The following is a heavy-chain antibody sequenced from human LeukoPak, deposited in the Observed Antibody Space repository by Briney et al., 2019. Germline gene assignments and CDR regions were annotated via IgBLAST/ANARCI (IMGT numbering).Heavy chain of an antibody. V-gene: IGHV3-53*01. J-gene: IGHJ4*02. CDR3: ARELRGSGWYVDY. D-gene: IGHD6-19*01. Sequence: GGSLRLSCAASGFTVSSNYMSWVRQAPGKGLEWVSVIYSGGSTYYADSVKGRFTISRDNSKNTLYLQMNSLRAEDTAVYYCARELRGSGWYVDYWGQGTLVTVS. CDR1: GFTVSSNY. CDR2: IYSGGST.